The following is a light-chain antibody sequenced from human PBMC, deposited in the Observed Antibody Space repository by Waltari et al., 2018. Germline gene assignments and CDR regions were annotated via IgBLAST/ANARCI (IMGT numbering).Light chain of an antibody. CDR3: AAWDDSLNGYVV. CDR1: SSNIGSNT. V-gene: IGLV1-44*01. CDR2: SNN. J-gene: IGLJ2*01. Sequence: QSVLTQPPSASGTPGQRVTISCSGSSSNIGSNTVNWYQQLPGTAPKLLIHSNNQRPSGVPDRFSGSKSGTSASLAISGLQSEDEAEYYCAAWDDSLNGYVVFGGGTKLTVL.